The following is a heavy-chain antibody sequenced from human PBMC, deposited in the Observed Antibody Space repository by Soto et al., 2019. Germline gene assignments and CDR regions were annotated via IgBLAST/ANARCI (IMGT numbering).Heavy chain of an antibody. CDR3: AREKRITMIARFFGPPETFYGMDV. D-gene: IGHD3-22*01. CDR1: GGTFSSYA. CDR2: IIPIFGTA. V-gene: IGHV1-69*13. Sequence: ASVKVSCKASGGTFSSYAISWVRQAPGQGLEWMGGIIPIFGTANYAQKFQGRVTITADESTSTAYMELSSLRSEDTAVYYCAREKRITMIARFFGPPETFYGMDVWGQGTTVTVSS. J-gene: IGHJ6*02.